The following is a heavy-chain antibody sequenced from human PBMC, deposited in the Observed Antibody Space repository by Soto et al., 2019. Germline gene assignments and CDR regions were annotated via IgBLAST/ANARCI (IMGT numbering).Heavy chain of an antibody. Sequence: GGSLRLSCAASGFTFSDYYMSWIRQAPGKGLEWVSYISSSSRYTNYADSVKGRFTISRDNAKNSLYLQMNSLRAEDTAVYYCARAERDTTGTTYFDYWGQGTLVTVSS. J-gene: IGHJ4*02. CDR3: ARAERDTTGTTYFDY. D-gene: IGHD1-1*01. CDR1: GFTFSDYY. CDR2: ISSSSRYT. V-gene: IGHV3-11*06.